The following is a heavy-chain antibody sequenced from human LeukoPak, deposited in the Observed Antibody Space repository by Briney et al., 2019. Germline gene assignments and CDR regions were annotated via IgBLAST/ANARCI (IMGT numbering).Heavy chain of an antibody. D-gene: IGHD3-10*01. Sequence: SETLSLTCTVSGGSVSSNNYYWGWIRQPPGKGLEWIGSTYYSGTTYYNPSLKSRVTISVDTSKNQFSLKLSSVTAADTAVYYCARVFGVVRGEGIIDYWGQGTLVTVSS. CDR3: ARVFGVVRGEGIIDY. CDR2: TYYSGTT. V-gene: IGHV4-39*07. J-gene: IGHJ4*02. CDR1: GGSVSSNNYY.